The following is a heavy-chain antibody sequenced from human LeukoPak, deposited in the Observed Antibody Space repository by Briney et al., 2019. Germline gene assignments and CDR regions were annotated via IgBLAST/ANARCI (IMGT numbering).Heavy chain of an antibody. CDR2: INPNSGGT. CDR1: GYTFTGYY. D-gene: IGHD3-3*01. CDR3: ARGATYYDFWSGYYTPQHAFDI. V-gene: IGHV1-2*02. J-gene: IGHJ3*02. Sequence: WASVKVSCEASGYTFTGYYMHWVRQAPGQGLEWMGWINPNSGGTNYAQKFQGRVTMTGDTSISTAYMELSRLRSDDTAVYYCARGATYYDFWSGYYTPQHAFDIWGQGTMVTVSS.